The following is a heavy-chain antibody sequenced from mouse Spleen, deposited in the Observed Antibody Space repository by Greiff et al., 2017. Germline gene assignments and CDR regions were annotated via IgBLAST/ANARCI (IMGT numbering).Heavy chain of an antibody. J-gene: IGHJ3*01. Sequence: EVKLVESGGGLVKPGGSLKLSCAASGFTFSDYYMYWVRQTPEKRLEWVATISDGGSYTYYPDSVKGRFTISRDNAKNNLYLQMSSLKSEDTAMYYCVSGNPFAYWGQGTLVTVSA. V-gene: IGHV5-4*02. CDR3: VSGNPFAY. D-gene: IGHD2-1*01. CDR2: ISDGGSYT. CDR1: GFTFSDYY.